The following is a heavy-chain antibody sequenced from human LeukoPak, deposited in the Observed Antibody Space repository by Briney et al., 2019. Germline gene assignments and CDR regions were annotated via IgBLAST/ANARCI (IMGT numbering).Heavy chain of an antibody. Sequence: GVSLRLSCAASGFTFNHYAMSWVRQAPGTGLEWVSGINHHGHTFSPDSVKGRFTISRDNSKNTVFLQMNSLRADDTAEYFCARDHGSQDSGAWYVFDYWGRGTLVTVSS. D-gene: IGHD6-19*01. J-gene: IGHJ4*02. CDR3: ARDHGSQDSGAWYVFDY. CDR1: GFTFNHYA. CDR2: INHHGHT. V-gene: IGHV3-23*01.